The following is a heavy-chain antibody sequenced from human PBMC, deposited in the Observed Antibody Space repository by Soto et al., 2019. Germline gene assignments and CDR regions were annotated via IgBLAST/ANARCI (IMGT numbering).Heavy chain of an antibody. CDR2: ISGSGGST. J-gene: IGHJ4*02. CDR1: GFTFSSYA. Sequence: GGSLRLSCAASGFTFSSYAMSWVRQAPGKGLEWVSAISGSGGSTYYTDSVKGRFTISRDNSKNTLYLQMNSLRAEDTAVYYCAKDTIFGVVIAGYFDYWGQGTLVTVSS. D-gene: IGHD3-3*01. V-gene: IGHV3-23*01. CDR3: AKDTIFGVVIAGYFDY.